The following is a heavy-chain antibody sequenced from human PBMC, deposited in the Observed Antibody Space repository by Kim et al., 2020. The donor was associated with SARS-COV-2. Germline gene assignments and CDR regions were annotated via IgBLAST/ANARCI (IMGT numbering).Heavy chain of an antibody. J-gene: IGHJ6*03. D-gene: IGHD2-21*01. V-gene: IGHV1-8*01. CDR2: MNPNSGNT. Sequence: ASVKVSCKASGYTFTSYDINWVRQATGQGLEWMGWMNPNSGNTGYAQKIQGRVTMTRNTSISTAYKELSSLRSEDTDVYYGARGNLKSIVVVIAPRPYYYYMDVWGKGYTVTV. CDR1: GYTFTSYD. CDR3: ARGNLKSIVVVIAPRPYYYYMDV.